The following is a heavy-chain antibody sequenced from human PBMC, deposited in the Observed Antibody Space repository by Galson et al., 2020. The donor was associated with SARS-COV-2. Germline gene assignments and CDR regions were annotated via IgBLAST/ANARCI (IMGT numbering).Heavy chain of an antibody. D-gene: IGHD3-22*01. V-gene: IGHV4-39*07. J-gene: IGHJ4*02. CDR1: GGSISTNNYY. Sequence: SETLSLTCSVSGGSISTNNYYWDWIRQPPGKGLEWIGSIHYSGRTNYNPSLKSRVTISVDTSKNQFSLKLSSVTAADTAVYYCARWAIHYDSSRYPIFDYWGQGTLVTVSS. CDR3: ARWAIHYDSSRYPIFDY. CDR2: IHYSGRT.